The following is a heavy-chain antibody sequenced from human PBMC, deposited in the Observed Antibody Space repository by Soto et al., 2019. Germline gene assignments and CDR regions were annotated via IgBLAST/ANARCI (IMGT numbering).Heavy chain of an antibody. V-gene: IGHV3-23*01. D-gene: IGHD6-19*01. CDR2: ISGSGGST. CDR3: AKGRQWLLQRPGAFDI. Sequence: EVQLLESGGGLVQPGGSLRLSCAASGFTFSSYAMSWVRQAPGKGLEWVSAISGSGGSTYYADSVKGRFTISRDNSKNALYLQMNSLRAEDTAVYYCAKGRQWLLQRPGAFDIWGQGTMVTVSS. J-gene: IGHJ3*02. CDR1: GFTFSSYA.